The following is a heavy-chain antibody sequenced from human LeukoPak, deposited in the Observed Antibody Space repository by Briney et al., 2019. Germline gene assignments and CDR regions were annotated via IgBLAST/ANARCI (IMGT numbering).Heavy chain of an antibody. J-gene: IGHJ6*02. Sequence: ERSLRLSCAASGFTFSSYAMHWVRQAPGKGLEWVAVISYDGSNKYYADSVKGRFTISRDNSKNTLYLQMNSLRAEDTAVYYCAREISVAGFYYYGMDVWGQGTTVTVSS. V-gene: IGHV3-30-3*01. D-gene: IGHD6-19*01. CDR2: ISYDGSNK. CDR3: AREISVAGFYYYGMDV. CDR1: GFTFSSYA.